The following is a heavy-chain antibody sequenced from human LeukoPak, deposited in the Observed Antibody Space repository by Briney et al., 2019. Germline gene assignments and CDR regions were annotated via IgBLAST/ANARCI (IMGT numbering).Heavy chain of an antibody. J-gene: IGHJ4*02. CDR3: ARGGIVGATTVGY. V-gene: IGHV1-3*01. Sequence: ASVKVSCKASGYTFTCYAMHWVRQAPGQRLEWMGWINAGNGNTKYSQKFQGRVTITRDTSASTAYMELSSLRSEDTAVYYCARGGIVGATTVGYWGQGTLVTVSS. D-gene: IGHD1-26*01. CDR2: INAGNGNT. CDR1: GYTFTCYA.